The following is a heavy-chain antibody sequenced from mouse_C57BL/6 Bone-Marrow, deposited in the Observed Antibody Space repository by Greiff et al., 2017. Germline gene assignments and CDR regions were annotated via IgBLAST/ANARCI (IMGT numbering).Heavy chain of an antibody. J-gene: IGHJ4*01. CDR3: ARDPYAMDY. CDR2: IDPSDSYT. Sequence: VQLQQPGAELVMPGASVKLSCTASGYTFTSYWMHWVKQRPGQGLEWIGEIDPSDSYTNYKQKFKGKFTLTVDKASSTAYMQLSSLTSEDSAIYYCARDPYAMDYWGQGTSVTVSS. V-gene: IGHV1-69*01. CDR1: GYTFTSYW.